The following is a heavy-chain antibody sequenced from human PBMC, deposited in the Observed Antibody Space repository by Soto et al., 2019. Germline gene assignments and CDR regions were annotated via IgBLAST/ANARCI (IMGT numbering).Heavy chain of an antibody. V-gene: IGHV1-69*02. CDR1: GGTFSSYT. J-gene: IGHJ2*01. CDR3: AVGYCSSTSCLRYWYFDL. D-gene: IGHD2-2*01. CDR2: IIPILGIA. Sequence: QVQLVHSGAEVKKPGSSVKVSCKASGGTFSSYTISWVQQAPGQGLEWMGRIIPILGIANYAQKFQGRVTITADKSTSTAYMELSSLRSEDTAVYYCAVGYCSSTSCLRYWYFDLWGRGTLVTVSS.